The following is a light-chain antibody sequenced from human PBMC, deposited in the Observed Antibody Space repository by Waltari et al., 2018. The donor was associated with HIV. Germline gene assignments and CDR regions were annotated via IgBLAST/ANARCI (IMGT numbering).Light chain of an antibody. Sequence: HSVLPQPPSVSATPGQRVTISCSGSGSNIGTNPVSWYQLFPGTAPKLFIFGDDQRPSGVPDRFSGSKSGTSASLTISGLQSEDEATYFCAAWDDSLNGQVVFGGGTLLTVL. CDR2: GDD. CDR3: AAWDDSLNGQVV. J-gene: IGLJ2*01. V-gene: IGLV1-44*01. CDR1: GSNIGTNP.